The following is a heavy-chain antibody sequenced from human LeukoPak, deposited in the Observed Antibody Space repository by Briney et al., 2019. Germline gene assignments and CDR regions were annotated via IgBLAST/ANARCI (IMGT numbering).Heavy chain of an antibody. CDR3: ARELAVVAATRYYYYGMDV. J-gene: IGHJ6*02. D-gene: IGHD2-15*01. V-gene: IGHV3-33*01. CDR2: IWYDGSNK. CDR1: GFTFSSYG. Sequence: GRSLRLSCAASGFTFSSYGMHWVRQAPGKGLEWVAVIWYDGSNKYYADSVKGRFTISRDNSKNTLYLQMKSLRAEDTAVYYCARELAVVAATRYYYYGMDVWGPGNTVTVSS.